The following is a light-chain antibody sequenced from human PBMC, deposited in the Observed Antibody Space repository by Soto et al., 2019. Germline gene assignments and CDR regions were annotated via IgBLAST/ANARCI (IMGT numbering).Light chain of an antibody. CDR2: GAY. CDR3: QQYNNWPRT. V-gene: IGKV3-15*01. J-gene: IGKJ5*01. Sequence: EIVMTQSPATLSVSPGERATLSCRASQSVSSNLAWYQQKPGQAPRLLIYGAYTRATGITARFSGSGSGTEFTLTISSLQSEDFAVYYCQQYNNWPRTFGPGTRLEIK. CDR1: QSVSSN.